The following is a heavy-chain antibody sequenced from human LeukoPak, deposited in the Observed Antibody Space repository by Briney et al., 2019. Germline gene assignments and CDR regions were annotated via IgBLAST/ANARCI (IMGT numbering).Heavy chain of an antibody. J-gene: IGHJ6*03. CDR3: ARLMPGLSMDV. V-gene: IGHV4-38-2*01. Sequence: SETLSLTCSVSGYSISSVYYWGWIRQPPGKGLEWIASIHHSGTTYYKPSLKSRATISVDTSKNQFSLRLSSVTAADTAVYYCARLMPGLSMDVWGKGTPVTVSS. CDR1: GYSISSVYY. CDR2: IHHSGTT. D-gene: IGHD2-8*01.